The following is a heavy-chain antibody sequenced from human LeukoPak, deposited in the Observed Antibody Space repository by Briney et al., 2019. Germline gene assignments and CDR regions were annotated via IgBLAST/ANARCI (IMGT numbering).Heavy chain of an antibody. CDR3: ARDSRGYSYGFTFDY. V-gene: IGHV3-48*02. CDR1: GFTFSSYS. J-gene: IGHJ4*02. CDR2: MSSSSSTI. Sequence: PGGSLRLSCAASGFTFSSYSMNWVRQAPGKGLEWVSYMSSSSSTIYYADSVKGRFTISRDNAKNSLYLQMNSLRDEDTAVYYCARDSRGYSYGFTFDYWGQGTLVTVSS. D-gene: IGHD5-18*01.